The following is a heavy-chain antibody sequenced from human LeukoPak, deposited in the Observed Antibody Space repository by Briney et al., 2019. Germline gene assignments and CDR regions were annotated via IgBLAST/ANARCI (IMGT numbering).Heavy chain of an antibody. CDR1: GFTFGDYA. CDR3: TFGSYYYYAMDV. V-gene: IGHV3-49*04. Sequence: GGFLRLSCTASGFTFGDYAMSWVRQAPGKGLEWVGFIRSKAYGGTTEYAASVKGRFTISRDDSKSIAYLQMNSLKTEDAAIYYCTFGSYYYYAMDVWGQGTTVTVSS. J-gene: IGHJ6*02. CDR2: IRSKAYGGTT. D-gene: IGHD3-16*01.